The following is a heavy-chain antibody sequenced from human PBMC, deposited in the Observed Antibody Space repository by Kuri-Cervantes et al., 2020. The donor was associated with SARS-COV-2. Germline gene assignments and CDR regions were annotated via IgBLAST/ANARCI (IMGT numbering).Heavy chain of an antibody. CDR1: GFTFGDYA. CDR3: TRLAFPYYYYMGV. CDR2: IRSKAYGGTT. J-gene: IGHJ6*03. Sequence: GESLKISCTASGFTFGDYAMSWVRQAPGKGLEWVGFIRSKAYGGTTEYAASVKGRFTISRDDSKSIAYLQMNSLKTEDTAVYYCTRLAFPYYYYMGVWGKGTTVTVSS. V-gene: IGHV3-49*04.